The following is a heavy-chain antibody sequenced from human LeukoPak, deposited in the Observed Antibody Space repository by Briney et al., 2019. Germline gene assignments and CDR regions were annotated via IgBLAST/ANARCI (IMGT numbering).Heavy chain of an antibody. J-gene: IGHJ3*02. CDR3: AHLGALSRAAAFTVI. CDR2: IIITCPTI. V-gene: IGHV3-48*02. Sequence: GGSLRLSCAASGFTFSRYSMNWVRQAPGKGLEGVSYIIITCPTISYPHSVKRRFTISRDNPNNSLFLQINSLRDEYTAIYFFAHLGALSRAAAFTVIWGQGTMVTVSS. CDR1: GFTFSRYS. D-gene: IGHD6-13*01.